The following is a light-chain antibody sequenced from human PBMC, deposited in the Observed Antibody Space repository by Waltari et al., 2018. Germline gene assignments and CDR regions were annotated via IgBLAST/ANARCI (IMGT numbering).Light chain of an antibody. CDR2: DVS. V-gene: IGLV2-14*01. CDR3: SSFSSSTAVI. J-gene: IGLJ2*01. CDR1: SSDIGAFNF. Sequence: QSGLTQPASVSGSPGQSITISCAATSSDIGAFNFISWYQQRPGKAPELLVYDVSHRPSGVSTRFSGSKSDNTAALTISGLQAEDEAVYYCSSFSSSTAVIFGGGTKVTVL.